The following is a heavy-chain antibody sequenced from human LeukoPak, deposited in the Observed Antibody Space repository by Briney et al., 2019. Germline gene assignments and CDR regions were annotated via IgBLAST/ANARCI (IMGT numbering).Heavy chain of an antibody. CDR3: AKDSGYYDSSGYAYYFDY. J-gene: IGHJ4*02. D-gene: IGHD3-22*01. CDR1: GFTFSSYA. Sequence: PGGSLRLSCAASGFTFSSYAMSWVRQAPGKGLEWVSAISGSGGSTYYADSVKGRFTISRDNSKNTLYLQMNSLRAEDTAVYYCAKDSGYYDSSGYAYYFDYWGQGTLVTVSS. V-gene: IGHV3-23*01. CDR2: ISGSGGST.